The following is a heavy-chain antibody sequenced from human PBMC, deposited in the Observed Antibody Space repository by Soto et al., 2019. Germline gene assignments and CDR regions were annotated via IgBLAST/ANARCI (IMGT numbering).Heavy chain of an antibody. J-gene: IGHJ3*02. V-gene: IGHV3-7*01. CDR1: GFTFSSYW. Sequence: EVQLVESGGGLVQPGGSLRLSCAASGFTFSSYWMSWVRQAPGKGLEWVANIKKDGSEKYYVDSVKGRFTISRDNAKNSRYLQMNSLRAEDTAVYYCATSTYSAYNWSLRDAFGIWGQGTMVTVSS. CDR3: ATSTYSAYNWSLRDAFGI. D-gene: IGHD1-20*01. CDR2: IKKDGSEK.